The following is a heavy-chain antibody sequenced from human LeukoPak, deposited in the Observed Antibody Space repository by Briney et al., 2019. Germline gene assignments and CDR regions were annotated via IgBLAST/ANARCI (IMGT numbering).Heavy chain of an antibody. D-gene: IGHD2-21*02. V-gene: IGHV3-7*04. CDR1: GFTFSAYW. CDR2: INPGGSEK. CDR3: GKESKGDLA. Sequence: PGGSLRLSCAASGFTFSAYWMTWVRQAPGKGLEWVAVINPGGSEKYYVDSVEGRLTISRDNAKSSVYLQVDSLRSEDTAVYYCGKESKGDLAWGQGTLVTVSS. J-gene: IGHJ4*02.